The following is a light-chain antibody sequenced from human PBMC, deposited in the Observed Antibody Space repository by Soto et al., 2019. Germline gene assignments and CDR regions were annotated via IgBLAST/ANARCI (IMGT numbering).Light chain of an antibody. J-gene: IGKJ1*01. CDR2: AAS. Sequence: DIQMTQSPSSLSASVGDRVTITWRASQSISSYLNWYQQKPAKAPKRLIYAASSLQSGVPSRFSGSGSGTEFTLTISSLQPEDSATYFCLQHNTYPRTFGQGTKVDIK. V-gene: IGKV1-17*01. CDR3: LQHNTYPRT. CDR1: QSISSY.